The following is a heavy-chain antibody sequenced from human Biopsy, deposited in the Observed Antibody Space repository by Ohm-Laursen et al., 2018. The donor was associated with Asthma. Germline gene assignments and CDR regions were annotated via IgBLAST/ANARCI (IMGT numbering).Heavy chain of an antibody. CDR3: ARYHYCGGGKCFHAFDC. V-gene: IGHV4-30-4*01. Sequence: PSQTLSLTCSVSGGSISSGDSYWGWIRQPPGKGLEWIAYIHYSGTTYYSESLRTRITISLDTPKDQLSLNLISVTAADTAIYFCARYHYCGGGKCFHAFDCWGQGIPVTVSS. D-gene: IGHD4-23*01. J-gene: IGHJ4*02. CDR2: IHYSGTT. CDR1: GGSISSGDSY.